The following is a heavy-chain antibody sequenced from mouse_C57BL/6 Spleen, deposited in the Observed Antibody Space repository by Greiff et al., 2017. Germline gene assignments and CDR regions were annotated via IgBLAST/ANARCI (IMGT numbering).Heavy chain of an antibody. CDR1: GYTFTGYW. V-gene: IGHV1-9*01. CDR3: SRRLYYYGSSRYYYAMGY. J-gene: IGHJ4*01. Sequence: VQLQQSGAELMKPGASVKLSCKATGYTFTGYWIEWVKQRPGHGLEWIGEILPGSGSTNYNEKFKGKATFTADTSSNTAYMQLSSLTTEDSAIYYCSRRLYYYGSSRYYYAMGYWGQGNSGNVSS. D-gene: IGHD1-1*01. CDR2: ILPGSGST.